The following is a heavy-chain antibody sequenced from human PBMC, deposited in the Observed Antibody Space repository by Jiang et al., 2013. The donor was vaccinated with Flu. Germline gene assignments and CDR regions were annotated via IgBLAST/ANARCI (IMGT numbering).Heavy chain of an antibody. CDR2: ISYDGNKK. CDR3: ARGAEGSFVLLVPSAIGFLDY. D-gene: IGHD2-2*01. Sequence: GVVQPGRSLGLSCGASGFSFSSYFMHWVRQGPGKGLEWVTTISYDGNKKYYADSVKGRFTIFRDNSKNTMFLRMNSLRTEDTAVYYCARGAEGSFVLLVPSAIGFLDYWGQGTQVIVSS. V-gene: IGHV3-30*01. J-gene: IGHJ4*02. CDR1: GFSFSSYF.